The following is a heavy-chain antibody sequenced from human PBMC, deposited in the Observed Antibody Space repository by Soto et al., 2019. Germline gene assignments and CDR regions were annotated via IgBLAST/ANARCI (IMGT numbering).Heavy chain of an antibody. D-gene: IGHD3-9*01. Sequence: SETLSLTCTVSGGSISNYYWNWIRQPPGKGLEWIGYIYYSGSTNYNPSLKGRVTISLDKSKNQFSLKLSSVTAADTAVYYCARGYHDILTGYYPKWFDPWGQGTLVTVSS. J-gene: IGHJ5*02. V-gene: IGHV4-59*01. CDR2: IYYSGST. CDR3: ARGYHDILTGYYPKWFDP. CDR1: GGSISNYY.